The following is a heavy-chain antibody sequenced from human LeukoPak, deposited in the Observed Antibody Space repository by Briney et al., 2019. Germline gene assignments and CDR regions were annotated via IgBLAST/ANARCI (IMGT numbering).Heavy chain of an antibody. V-gene: IGHV3-30-3*01. CDR3: ASHGRATNDY. D-gene: IGHD5-24*01. Sequence: GGSLRLSCAASGFTFSSYVMHWVRQAPGKGLEWEAVISYDGSNKYYADSVKGRFTISRDNSKNTLYLQMNSLRAEDTAVYYCASHGRATNDYSGQGTLVTVSS. CDR2: ISYDGSNK. CDR1: GFTFSSYV. J-gene: IGHJ4*02.